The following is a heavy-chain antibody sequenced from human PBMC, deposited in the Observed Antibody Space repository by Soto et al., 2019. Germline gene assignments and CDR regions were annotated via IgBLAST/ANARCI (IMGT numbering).Heavy chain of an antibody. J-gene: IGHJ5*02. CDR3: ARGGAVVVPGAVDRHNWFDP. CDR1: GGTFSSYS. D-gene: IGHD2-2*01. CDR2: VIPILGMA. Sequence: QVQLVQSGAEVKKPGSSVKVSCEASGGTFSSYSFSWVRQAPGQGLEWMGRVIPILGMANYAQKFQGRVTITADKSTRIVYMEMSSLRSEDTAVYYCARGGAVVVPGAVDRHNWFDPWGQGTLVTVSS. V-gene: IGHV1-69*02.